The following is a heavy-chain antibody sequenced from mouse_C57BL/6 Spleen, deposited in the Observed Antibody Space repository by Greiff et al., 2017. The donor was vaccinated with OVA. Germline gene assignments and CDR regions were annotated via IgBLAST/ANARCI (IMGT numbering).Heavy chain of an antibody. Sequence: QVQLKQPGAELVKPGASVKLSCKASGYTFTSYWMQWVKQRPGQGLEWIGEIDTSDSYTNYNQKFKGKATLTVDTSSSPAYMQLSSLTAEDSAVYYCAKRAGDYVAWFAYWGQGTLVTVSA. CDR2: IDTSDSYT. CDR3: AKRAGDYVAWFAY. V-gene: IGHV1-50*01. D-gene: IGHD2-4*01. J-gene: IGHJ3*01. CDR1: GYTFTSYW.